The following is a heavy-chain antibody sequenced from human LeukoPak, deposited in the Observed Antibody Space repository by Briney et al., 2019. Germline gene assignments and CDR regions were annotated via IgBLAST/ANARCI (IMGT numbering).Heavy chain of an antibody. CDR1: GDTVSSNSAA. Sequence: SQTLSLTFAISGDTVSSNSAAWNGIRQSPSRGLEWLGNTYYRSMWYNDYAESVNGRITVSPDTSKNQFSLQLSSVTPEDTAVYYCARGGNYAFDYWGRGTLVTVSS. J-gene: IGHJ4*02. D-gene: IGHD1-7*01. CDR3: ARGGNYAFDY. V-gene: IGHV6-1*01. CDR2: TYYRSMWYN.